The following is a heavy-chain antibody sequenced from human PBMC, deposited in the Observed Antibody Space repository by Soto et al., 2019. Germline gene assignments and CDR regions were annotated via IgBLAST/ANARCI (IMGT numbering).Heavy chain of an antibody. J-gene: IGHJ6*02. CDR2: ISGSGGST. V-gene: IGHV3-23*01. D-gene: IGHD2-2*01. CDR3: AKRTPFIVVVPAATMDV. CDR1: GFTFSSYA. Sequence: EVQLLESGGGLVQPGGSLRLSCAASGFTFSSYAMSWVRQAPGKGLEWVSAISGSGGSTYYADSVKGRFTISRDNSKNTLYLQMNSLRAENTAVYYCAKRTPFIVVVPAATMDVWGQGTTVTVSS.